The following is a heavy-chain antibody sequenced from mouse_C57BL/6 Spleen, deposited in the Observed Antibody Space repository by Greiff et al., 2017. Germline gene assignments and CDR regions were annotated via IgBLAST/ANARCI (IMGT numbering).Heavy chain of an antibody. CDR3: TTDYYGPY. Sequence: QVQLQQSGAELVRPGASVTLSCKASGYTFTDYEMHWVKQTPVHGLEWIGAIDPETGGTAYNQKFKGTAILTADKSSSTAYMELRSLTSEDSAVYYCTTDYYGPYWGQGTTLTVSS. V-gene: IGHV1-15*01. CDR2: IDPETGGT. D-gene: IGHD1-1*01. CDR1: GYTFTDYE. J-gene: IGHJ2*01.